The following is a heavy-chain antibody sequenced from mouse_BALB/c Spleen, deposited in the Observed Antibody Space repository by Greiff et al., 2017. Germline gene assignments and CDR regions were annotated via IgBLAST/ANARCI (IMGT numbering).Heavy chain of an antibody. D-gene: IGHD2-10*02. J-gene: IGHJ1*01. CDR1: GYTFTSYW. CDR2: INPSNGRT. V-gene: IGHV1S81*02. CDR3: ARGYGKGWYFDV. Sequence: QVQLQQPGAELVKPGASVKLSCKASGYTFTSYWMHWVKQRPGQGLEWIGEINPSNGRTNYNEKFKSKATLTVDKSSSTAYMQLSSLTSEDSAVYYCARGYGKGWYFDVWGAGTTVTVSS.